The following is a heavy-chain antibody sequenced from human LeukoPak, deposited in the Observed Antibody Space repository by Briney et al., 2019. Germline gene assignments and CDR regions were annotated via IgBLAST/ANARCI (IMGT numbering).Heavy chain of an antibody. Sequence: ASVKVSCKTSGYTFSGSYIHWVRQAPGQGLEWMGRINPNSGDTNYAQNFHGRVTMTRDTSITTAYMELSSLTSDDTAVYFCARSAEHCNNGVCFTDYYMDVWGKGTTVTVSS. V-gene: IGHV1-2*06. CDR2: INPNSGDT. D-gene: IGHD2-8*01. J-gene: IGHJ6*03. CDR3: ARSAEHCNNGVCFTDYYMDV. CDR1: GYTFSGSY.